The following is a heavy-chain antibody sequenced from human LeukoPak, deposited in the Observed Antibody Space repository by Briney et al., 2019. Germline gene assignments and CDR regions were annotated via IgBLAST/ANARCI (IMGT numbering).Heavy chain of an antibody. J-gene: IGHJ4*02. CDR3: ARSDFGGAADY. CDR2: ISGYNGNT. CDR1: GYTFTTYG. V-gene: IGHV1-18*01. D-gene: IGHD4-23*01. Sequence: GASVKVSCKASGYTFTTYGISWVRRAPGQGLEWMGWISGYNGNTNYAQKLQGRVTMTTDTSTSTAFMELRSLRSDDTAIYYCARSDFGGAADYWGQGTLVTVS.